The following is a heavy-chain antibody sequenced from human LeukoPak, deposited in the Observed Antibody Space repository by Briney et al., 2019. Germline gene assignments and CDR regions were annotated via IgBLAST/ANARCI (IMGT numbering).Heavy chain of an antibody. CDR2: MNPNSGNT. D-gene: IGHD3-22*01. CDR3: ARRSGSSGTTVSY. CDR1: GYTFTSYD. V-gene: IGHV1-8*01. J-gene: IGHJ4*02. Sequence: GASVKVSCKASGYTFTSYDINWVRQATGQGLEWMGWMNPNSGNTGHAQKFQGRITMTRNTSKSTAYMELSSLRSEDTAVYYCARRSGSSGTTVSYWGQGTLVTVSS.